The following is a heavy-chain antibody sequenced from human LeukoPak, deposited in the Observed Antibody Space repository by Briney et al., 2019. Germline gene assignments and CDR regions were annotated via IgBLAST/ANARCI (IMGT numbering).Heavy chain of an antibody. Sequence: GGSLRLSCAASGFTVSSNYMSWVRHAPGEGLEWVSVIYSGVSTYYADSVKGRFTISRDNSKNTLYLQMNSLRAEDTAVYYCARLRAWGAFDIWGQGTMVTVFS. CDR1: GFTVSSNY. CDR3: ARLRAWGAFDI. J-gene: IGHJ3*02. CDR2: IYSGVST. D-gene: IGHD4-17*01. V-gene: IGHV3-66*02.